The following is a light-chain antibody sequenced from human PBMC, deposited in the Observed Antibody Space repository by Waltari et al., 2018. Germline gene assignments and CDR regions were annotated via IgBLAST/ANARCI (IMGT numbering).Light chain of an antibody. CDR1: RTVLYDSNNKNY. J-gene: IGKJ2*03. CDR3: HQYYNTPYS. V-gene: IGKV4-1*01. CDR2: WAS. Sequence: DIVMTQSPDSLAVSLGERATINCKSSRTVLYDSNNKNYLAWYQQKPGQPPNLLIYWASTRKSGVPDRFSGSGSGTDFTLTISTLQAEDVAVYYCHQYYNTPYSYGQGTKLESK.